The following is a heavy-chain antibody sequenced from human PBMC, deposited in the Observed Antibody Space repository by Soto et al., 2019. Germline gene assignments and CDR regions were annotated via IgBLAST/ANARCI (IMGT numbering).Heavy chain of an antibody. Sequence: EVQLAESGGGLAQPGGSLRLSCAASGFTLSGYAMDWVRQAPGKGLEYVAGMRSNGVGTYYANSVQGRFTISRDNSKNTVYLQMGSLRPEDMAVYYCARRARPDFYYMDVWGKGTTVTVSS. CDR3: ARRARPDFYYMDV. V-gene: IGHV3-64*01. CDR2: MRSNGVGT. CDR1: GFTLSGYA. D-gene: IGHD6-6*01. J-gene: IGHJ6*03.